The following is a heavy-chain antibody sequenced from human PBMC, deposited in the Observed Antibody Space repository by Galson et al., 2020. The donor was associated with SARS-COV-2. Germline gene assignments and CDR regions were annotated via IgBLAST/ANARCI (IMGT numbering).Heavy chain of an antibody. CDR1: GGSISSSNYY. D-gene: IGHD3-22*01. J-gene: IGHJ4*02. CDR2: VYYTGTT. V-gene: IGHV4-39*01. Sequence: TSETLSLTCTVSGGSISSSNYYWGWIRQPPGKGLEWIGSVYYTGTTYYNPPLKSRVTISVDTSKNQFSLNLRSVTAADTAVYYCARMDYDSSGYYLYYFDYWGQGTLVTVSS. CDR3: ARMDYDSSGYYLYYFDY.